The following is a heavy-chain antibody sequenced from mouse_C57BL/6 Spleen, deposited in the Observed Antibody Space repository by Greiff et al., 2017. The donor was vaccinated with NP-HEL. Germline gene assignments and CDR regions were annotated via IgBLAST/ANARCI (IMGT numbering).Heavy chain of an antibody. Sequence: VKLQESGPGLVQPSQSLSITCTVSGFSLTSYGVHWVRQSPGKGLEWLGVIWSGGSTDYNAAFISRLSISKDNSKSQVFFKMNSLQADDTAIYYCARMRDYAMDYWGQGTSVTVSS. CDR1: GFSLTSYG. CDR3: ARMRDYAMDY. CDR2: IWSGGST. V-gene: IGHV2-2*01. J-gene: IGHJ4*01.